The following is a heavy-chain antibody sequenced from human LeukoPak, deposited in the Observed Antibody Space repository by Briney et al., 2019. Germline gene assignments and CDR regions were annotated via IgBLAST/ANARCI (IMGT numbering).Heavy chain of an antibody. J-gene: IGHJ4*02. CDR2: ISSSSRYI. D-gene: IGHD2-2*01. Sequence: GGYLSLSGAASGFTFCCNSMNWVRQAQGKGLEWVSSISSSSRYIYYADSVKGRMTISRDNATNSLYLQMNSLRAEDTAVYYCARGGPLPRYCSSTSCYRDYWGQGTLVTVSS. CDR1: GFTFCCNS. V-gene: IGHV3-21*01. CDR3: ARGGPLPRYCSSTSCYRDY.